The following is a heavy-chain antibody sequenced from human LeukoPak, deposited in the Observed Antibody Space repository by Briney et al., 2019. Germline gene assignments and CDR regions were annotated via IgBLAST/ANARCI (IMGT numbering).Heavy chain of an antibody. CDR3: ARDTEYYYGSGSYSAVYYYYYMDV. V-gene: IGHV4-4*07. D-gene: IGHD3-10*01. CDR2: IYTSGST. CDR1: GGSFSSYY. J-gene: IGHJ6*03. Sequence: SETLSLTCAVYGGSFSSYYWSWIRQPAGKGLEWIGRIYTSGSTNYNPSLKSRVTMSVDTSKNQFSLKLSSVTAADTAVYYCARDTEYYYGSGSYSAVYYYYYMDVWGKGTTVTISS.